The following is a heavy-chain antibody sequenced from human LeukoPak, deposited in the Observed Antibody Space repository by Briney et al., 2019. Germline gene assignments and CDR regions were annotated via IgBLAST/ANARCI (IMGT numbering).Heavy chain of an antibody. CDR3: ARGRDTAMGSVIDDDY. J-gene: IGHJ4*02. D-gene: IGHD5-18*01. CDR2: INHSGST. Sequence: SETLSLTCAVFGGSFSGYYWSWIRQPPGKGLEWIGEINHSGSTNYNPSLKSRVTISVDTSKNQFSLKLSSVTAADTAVYYCARGRDTAMGSVIDDDYWGQGTLVTVSS. V-gene: IGHV4-34*01. CDR1: GGSFSGYY.